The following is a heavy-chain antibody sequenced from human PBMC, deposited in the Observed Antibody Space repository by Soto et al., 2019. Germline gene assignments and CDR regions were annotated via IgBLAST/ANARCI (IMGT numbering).Heavy chain of an antibody. CDR3: ARDYGYYYDSSGYYPYYYGMDV. D-gene: IGHD3-22*01. Sequence: ASVKVSCKASGYTFTSYAIHWVRQAPGERLEWMGWINAGNGNTKYSQKFQGRVTITRDTSASTAYMELSSLTSEDTAVYYCARDYGYYYDSSGYYPYYYGMDVWGQGTTVTVSS. J-gene: IGHJ6*02. CDR2: INAGNGNT. V-gene: IGHV1-3*01. CDR1: GYTFTSYA.